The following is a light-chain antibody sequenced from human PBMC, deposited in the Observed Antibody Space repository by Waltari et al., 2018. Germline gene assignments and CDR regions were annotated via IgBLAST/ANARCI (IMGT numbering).Light chain of an antibody. Sequence: DIQMTQSPSSLSASVGDRITITCRASEGIGKYLNWYQQRPRKAPPPPIYAASNLQSGAPSRFSGSGPGTAFTLTISSLQPDDFATYYCQQSDSFPYTFGQGTKVDIK. CDR1: EGIGKY. J-gene: IGKJ2*01. V-gene: IGKV1-39*01. CDR3: QQSDSFPYT. CDR2: AAS.